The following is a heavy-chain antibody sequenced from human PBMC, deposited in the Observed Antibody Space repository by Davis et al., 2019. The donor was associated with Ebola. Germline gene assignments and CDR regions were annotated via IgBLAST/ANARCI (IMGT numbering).Heavy chain of an antibody. V-gene: IGHV3-9*01. CDR3: AKAKRITMIKNWYFDL. Sequence: SLKISCAASGFTFDDYAMHWVRQAPGKGLEWVSGISWNSGSIGYADSVKGRFTISRDNAKNSLYLQMNSLRAEDTALYYCAKAKRITMIKNWYFDLWGRGTLVTVSS. CDR2: ISWNSGSI. D-gene: IGHD3-22*01. CDR1: GFTFDDYA. J-gene: IGHJ2*01.